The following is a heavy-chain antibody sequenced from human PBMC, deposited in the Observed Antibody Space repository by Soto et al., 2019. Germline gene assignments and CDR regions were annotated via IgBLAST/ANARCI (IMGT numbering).Heavy chain of an antibody. V-gene: IGHV3-23*01. CDR3: AKERKWSNPAYHFDY. CDR1: GFTFNNYA. CDR2: ISGGSGST. Sequence: EVQLLESGGGLVHPGRSLRLSCAASGFTFNNYAMSWVRQAPGKGLEWVSTISGGSGSTYYADSVKGRFTISRDNSKNTLYLQMNRLRAEDTAVYYCAKERKWSNPAYHFDYWGQGTLVTVSS. J-gene: IGHJ4*02. D-gene: IGHD3-16*02.